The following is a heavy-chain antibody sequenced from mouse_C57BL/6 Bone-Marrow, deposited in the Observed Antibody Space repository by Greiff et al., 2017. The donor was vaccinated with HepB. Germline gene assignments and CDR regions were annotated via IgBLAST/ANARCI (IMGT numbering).Heavy chain of an antibody. CDR3: ARSGLYDYARLYYFDY. V-gene: IGHV1-75*01. CDR1: GYTFTDYY. J-gene: IGHJ2*01. D-gene: IGHD2-4*01. Sequence: QVQLQQSGPELVKPGASVKISCKASGYTFTDYYINWVKQRPGQGLEWIGWIFPGSGSTYYNGKFKGKATLTVDKSSSTAYMLLSSLTSEDSAVYFCARSGLYDYARLYYFDYWGQGTTLTVSS. CDR2: IFPGSGST.